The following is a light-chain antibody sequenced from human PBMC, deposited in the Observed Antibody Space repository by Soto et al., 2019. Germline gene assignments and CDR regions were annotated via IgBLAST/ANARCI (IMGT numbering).Light chain of an antibody. CDR2: KAS. CDR3: QLSYSSFT. V-gene: IGKV1-5*03. J-gene: IGKJ4*01. Sequence: DIQMTQSPSTLSGSVGDRVTITCRASQTISSWLAWYQQKPGKAPKLLIYKASTLKSGVPSRFSGSGSGTEFTLTISGLQPEDFATYYCQLSYSSFTFGGGTKVDIK. CDR1: QTISSW.